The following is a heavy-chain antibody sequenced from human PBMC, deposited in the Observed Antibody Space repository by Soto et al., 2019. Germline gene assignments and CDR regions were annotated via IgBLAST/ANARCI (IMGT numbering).Heavy chain of an antibody. CDR2: ISYDGSNK. Sequence: GGSLRLSCAASGFTFSSYGMHWVRQAPGKGLEWVAVISYDGSNKYYADSVKGRFTISRDNSKNTLYLQMNSLRAEDTAVYYCAKDSLWFGELFTFDYWGQGTLVTVSS. CDR1: GFTFSSYG. V-gene: IGHV3-30*18. J-gene: IGHJ4*02. D-gene: IGHD3-10*01. CDR3: AKDSLWFGELFTFDY.